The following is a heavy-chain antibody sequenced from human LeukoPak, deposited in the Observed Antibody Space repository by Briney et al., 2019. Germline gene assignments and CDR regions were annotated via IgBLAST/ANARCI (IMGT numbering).Heavy chain of an antibody. J-gene: IGHJ1*01. CDR2: ISGTGGSA. CDR3: AQAEKRESGHRFQH. V-gene: IGHV3-23*01. D-gene: IGHD3-3*01. CDR1: GFTFNNYA. Sequence: GGSLRLSCAASGFTFNNYAMNWVRQGPGEGLEWVSSISGTGGSAYYADSVKGRFTISRDDSKNTLYLEMNSLRADDTAVYYCAQAEKRESGHRFQHWGQGILVTVSS.